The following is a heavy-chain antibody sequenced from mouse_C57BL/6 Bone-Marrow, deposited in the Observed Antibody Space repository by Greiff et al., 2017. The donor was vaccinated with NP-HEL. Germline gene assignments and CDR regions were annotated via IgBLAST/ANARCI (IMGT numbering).Heavy chain of an antibody. Sequence: EVQVVESGEGLVKPGGSLKLSCAASGFTFSSYAMSWVRQTPEKRLEWVAYISSGGDYIYYADPVKGRFTISRDNARNTLYLQMSSLKSEDTAMYYCTSLYDGYYPAWFAYWGQGTLVTVSA. CDR2: ISSGGDYI. D-gene: IGHD2-3*01. V-gene: IGHV5-9-1*02. J-gene: IGHJ3*01. CDR1: GFTFSSYA. CDR3: TSLYDGYYPAWFAY.